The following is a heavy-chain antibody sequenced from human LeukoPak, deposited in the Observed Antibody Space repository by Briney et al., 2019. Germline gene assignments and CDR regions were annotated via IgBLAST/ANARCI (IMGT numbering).Heavy chain of an antibody. D-gene: IGHD2-21*01. CDR1: GGSISSSSHY. V-gene: IGHV4-39*02. CDR3: AKDPDSAGFSFDY. Sequence: SETLSLTCTVSGGSISSSSHYWGWIRQPPGKGLEWIGSINYSGSTYYNPSLKSRVTIFVDTSKNQFSLKLRSVTAADTAVYYCAKDPDSAGFSFDYWGQGTLVTVSS. J-gene: IGHJ4*02. CDR2: INYSGST.